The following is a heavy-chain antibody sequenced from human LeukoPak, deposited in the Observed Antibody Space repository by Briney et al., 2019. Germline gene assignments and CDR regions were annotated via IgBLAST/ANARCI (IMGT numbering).Heavy chain of an antibody. V-gene: IGHV1-2*02. Sequence: ASVTVSCKAFGYTFTGYYIHWVRQAPGQGLAWMGWINPKSGGTNYAQKFQGRVTMTGDTSIRTAYMELRRLRYDDTAVYYCARGYGERDWFDPWGEGTLDTVSS. J-gene: IGHJ5*02. CDR3: ARGYGERDWFDP. CDR2: INPKSGGT. D-gene: IGHD4-17*01. CDR1: GYTFTGYY.